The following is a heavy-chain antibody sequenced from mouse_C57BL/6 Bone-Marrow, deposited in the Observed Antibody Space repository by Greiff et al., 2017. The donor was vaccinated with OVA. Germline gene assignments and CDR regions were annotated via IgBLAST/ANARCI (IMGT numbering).Heavy chain of an antibody. Sequence: QVQLQQSGAELARPGASVKLSCKASGYTFTSYGISWVKQRTGQGLEWIGEIYPRSGNTYYNEKFKGKATLTADKSSSTAYMELHSLTTEDSAVYFCAGWGFYSNSFAYWGQGTLVTVSA. CDR1: GYTFTSYG. CDR3: AGWGFYSNSFAY. V-gene: IGHV1-81*01. J-gene: IGHJ3*01. D-gene: IGHD2-1*01. CDR2: IYPRSGNT.